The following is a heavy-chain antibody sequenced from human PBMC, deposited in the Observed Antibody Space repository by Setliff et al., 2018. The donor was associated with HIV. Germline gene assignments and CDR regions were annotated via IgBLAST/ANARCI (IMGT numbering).Heavy chain of an antibody. V-gene: IGHV4-4*08. Sequence: SETLSLTCTVSDASFSSFYWSWIRQPPGKGLEWIGYVYSNGHTKYDPSLKSRVSISIDTSRKQFSLKLTSVTAADTAVYVCARVRGGSSRGFLDYWSQGILVTVSS. D-gene: IGHD3-10*01. CDR2: VYSNGHT. CDR3: ARVRGGSSRGFLDY. CDR1: DASFSSFY. J-gene: IGHJ4*02.